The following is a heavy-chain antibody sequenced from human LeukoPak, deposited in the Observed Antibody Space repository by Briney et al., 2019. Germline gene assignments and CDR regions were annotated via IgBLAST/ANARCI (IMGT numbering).Heavy chain of an antibody. CDR2: IYYSGST. CDR1: GGSISSYY. CDR3: ARAPNWGPDY. V-gene: IGHV4-59*01. J-gene: IGHJ4*02. D-gene: IGHD7-27*01. Sequence: SETLSLTCTVSGGSISSYYWSWIRQPPGKGLEWIGYIYYSGSTNYNPSLKSRVTISVDTSKNQFSLKLSSVAAADTAVYYCARAPNWGPDYWGQGTLVTVSS.